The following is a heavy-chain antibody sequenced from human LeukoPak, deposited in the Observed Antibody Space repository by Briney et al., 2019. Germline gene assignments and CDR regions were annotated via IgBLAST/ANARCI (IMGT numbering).Heavy chain of an antibody. CDR3: ARHFTYYYESSNYPRDAFDI. D-gene: IGHD3-22*01. Sequence: PSETLSLTCTVSGGSISGYYWSWIRQSPGKGLVWIWYIYYSGSTKYNPSLKSRVSISIDMSKHQLSQKLSSVIAADTALYYCARHFTYYYESSNYPRDAFDIGGQGTTVIVSS. CDR2: IYYSGST. J-gene: IGHJ3*02. CDR1: GGSISGYY. V-gene: IGHV4-59*08.